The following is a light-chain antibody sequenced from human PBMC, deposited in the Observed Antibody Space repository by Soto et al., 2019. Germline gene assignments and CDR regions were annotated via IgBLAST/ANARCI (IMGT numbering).Light chain of an antibody. V-gene: IGLV2-14*01. CDR2: DVS. CDR3: YSYTSSSTVL. Sequence: QSALTQPASVSGSPGQSITISCTGISSDVGGYNYVSWYQQHPGKAPKLMIYDVSNRRSGVSNRFSGSKSGNTASLTISGLQAEDEADYYCYSYTSSSTVLFGGGTKLT. J-gene: IGLJ2*01. CDR1: SSDVGGYNY.